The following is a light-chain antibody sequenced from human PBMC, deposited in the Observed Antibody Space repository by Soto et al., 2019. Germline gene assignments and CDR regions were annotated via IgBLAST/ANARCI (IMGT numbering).Light chain of an antibody. J-gene: IGLJ1*01. CDR3: CSYAGSSTYV. Sequence: QSVLTQPRSVSGSPGQSVTISCTGTSSDVGRYDYVSWYQQYPGEAPKLIIYDVTERPSGVSNRFSGSKSGNTASLTISGLQAEDEADYYCCSYAGSSTYVFGTGTKVTVL. V-gene: IGLV2-11*01. CDR2: DVT. CDR1: SSDVGRYDY.